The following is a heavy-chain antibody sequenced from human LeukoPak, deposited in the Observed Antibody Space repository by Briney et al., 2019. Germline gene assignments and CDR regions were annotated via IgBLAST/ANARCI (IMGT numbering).Heavy chain of an antibody. CDR1: GFSVSNNY. Sequence: PGGSLRLSCAASGFSVSNNYMRWFRQAPGKGLEWVSLIYSGGTTSYTDSVKGRFTISRDNSKNTLYLQMNSLRAEDTAVYFCAKPSSSWTLSYYFDYWGQGTLVTVSS. J-gene: IGHJ4*02. CDR2: IYSGGTT. D-gene: IGHD6-13*01. CDR3: AKPSSSWTLSYYFDY. V-gene: IGHV3-66*01.